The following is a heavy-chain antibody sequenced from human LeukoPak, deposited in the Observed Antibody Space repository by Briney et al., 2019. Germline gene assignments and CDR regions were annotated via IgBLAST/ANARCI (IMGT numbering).Heavy chain of an antibody. V-gene: IGHV3-30-3*01. CDR1: GFTFSSYA. Sequence: PGGSLRLSCAASGFTFSSYAMHWVRQAPGKGLEWVAVISYDGSNKYYADSVKGRFTISRDNSKNTLILQMNSLRAGDTAVYYCARDWVYKIDYWGRGTLVTVSS. CDR2: ISYDGSNK. J-gene: IGHJ4*02. CDR3: ARDWVYKIDY. D-gene: IGHD5-24*01.